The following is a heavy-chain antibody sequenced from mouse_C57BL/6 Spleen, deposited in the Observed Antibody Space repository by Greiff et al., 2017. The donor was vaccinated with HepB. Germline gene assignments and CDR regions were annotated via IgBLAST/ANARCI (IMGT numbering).Heavy chain of an antibody. J-gene: IGHJ2*01. V-gene: IGHV1-82*01. D-gene: IGHD2-12*01. Sequence: QVQLKQSGPELVKPGASVKISCKASGYAFSSSWMNWVKQRPGKGLEWIGRIYPGDGDTNYNGKFKGKATLTADKSSSTAYMQLSSLTSEDSAVYFCARGRVTGYYFDYWGQGTTLTVSS. CDR1: GYAFSSSW. CDR2: IYPGDGDT. CDR3: ARGRVTGYYFDY.